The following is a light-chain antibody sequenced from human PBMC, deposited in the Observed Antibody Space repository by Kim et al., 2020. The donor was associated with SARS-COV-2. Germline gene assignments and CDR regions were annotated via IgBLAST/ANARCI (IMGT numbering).Light chain of an antibody. CDR3: QQSYSTPLT. J-gene: IGKJ4*02. Sequence: DIQMTQSPSSLSASVGDRVTITCRASQSISSYLNWYQQKPGKAPKLLIYAASSLQSGVPSMFSGSGSGTDFTLTISSLQPEDFATYYCQQSYSTPLTFGGGTKVDIK. CDR1: QSISSY. CDR2: AAS. V-gene: IGKV1-39*01.